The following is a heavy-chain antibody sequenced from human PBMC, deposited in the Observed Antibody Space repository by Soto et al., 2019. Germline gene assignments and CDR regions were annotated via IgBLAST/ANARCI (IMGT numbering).Heavy chain of an antibody. V-gene: IGHV3-7*04. CDR1: GFTFRSYW. J-gene: IGHJ4*02. CDR2: IKQDGSEK. CDR3: ERENYFDY. Sequence: EVQLVESGGGLVQPGGSLRLSCAASGFTFRSYWMGWVRQVPGKGLEWVANIKQDGSEKNYVDSVKGRFTISRDNAKNSLYLQMNSLRGEDTAVYYCERENYFDYWGQGTLVTVSS.